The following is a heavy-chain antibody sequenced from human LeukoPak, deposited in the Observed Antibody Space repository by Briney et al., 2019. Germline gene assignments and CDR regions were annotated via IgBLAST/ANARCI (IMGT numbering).Heavy chain of an antibody. Sequence: GGSLRLSCAVSGFTFSNSHMTWIRQAPGKGLEWVSYISNSGSSISYADSVKGRFTTSRDNAKSSLYLQMNSLRAEDTAVYYCGRGHWGLDYWGQGALVTVSS. CDR1: GFTFSNSH. D-gene: IGHD7-27*01. V-gene: IGHV3-11*04. CDR3: GRGHWGLDY. CDR2: ISNSGSSI. J-gene: IGHJ4*02.